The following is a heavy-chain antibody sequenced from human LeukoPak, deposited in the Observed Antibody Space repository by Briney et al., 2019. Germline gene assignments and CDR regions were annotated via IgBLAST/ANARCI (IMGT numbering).Heavy chain of an antibody. Sequence: GGSLRLSCAASGFTFSSYSMNWVRQAPGKGLEWVSYISSSSSTIDYADSVKGRFTISRDNAKNSLYLQMNSLRAEDTAVYYCARKVPLAIEYWGQGNLVTGSP. CDR2: ISSSSSTI. CDR3: ARKVPLAIEY. J-gene: IGHJ4*02. V-gene: IGHV3-48*01. CDR1: GFTFSSYS. D-gene: IGHD5-12*01.